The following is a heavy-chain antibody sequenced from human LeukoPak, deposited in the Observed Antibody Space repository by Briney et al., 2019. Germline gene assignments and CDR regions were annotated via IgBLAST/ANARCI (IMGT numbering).Heavy chain of an antibody. D-gene: IGHD2-15*01. V-gene: IGHV3-30*18. Sequence: PGGSLRLSCAASGFTFSSYGMHWVRQAPGKGLEWVAVISYDGSNKYYADSVKGRSTISRDNSKNTLYLQMNSLRAEDTAVYYCAKVGIVVVVADINYGMDVWGQGTTVTVSS. J-gene: IGHJ6*02. CDR2: ISYDGSNK. CDR3: AKVGIVVVVADINYGMDV. CDR1: GFTFSSYG.